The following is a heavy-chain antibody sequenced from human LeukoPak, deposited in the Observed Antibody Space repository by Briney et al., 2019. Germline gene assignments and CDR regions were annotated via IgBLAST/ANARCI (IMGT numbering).Heavy chain of an antibody. J-gene: IGHJ6*04. CDR2: ISAYNGNT. Sequence: ASVKVSCTASGYTFTSYGISWVRQAPGQGLEWMGWISAYNGNTNYAQKLQGRGTMTTDTSTSTAYMELRSLRSDDTAVYYCARGGATVTAYYWYYGMDVWGKGTTVTVSS. CDR3: ARGGATVTAYYWYYGMDV. D-gene: IGHD4-17*01. V-gene: IGHV1-18*04. CDR1: GYTFTSYG.